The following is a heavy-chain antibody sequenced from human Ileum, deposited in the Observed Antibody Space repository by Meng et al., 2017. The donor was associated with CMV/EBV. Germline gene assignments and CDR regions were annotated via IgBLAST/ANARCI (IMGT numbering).Heavy chain of an antibody. Sequence: QLQLQEAGPGLVKPSQTLSLTCTVSGDSISSGSYYWSWIRQPAGKGLEWIGRIYTSGSTSYNPSLKSRITISLDTSKNQFSLKLNSVTAADTAVYFCARDRENDYYFDLWGRGTLVTVSS. D-gene: IGHD4-11*01. J-gene: IGHJ2*01. CDR3: ARDRENDYYFDL. CDR1: GDSISSGSYY. V-gene: IGHV4-61*02. CDR2: IYTSGST.